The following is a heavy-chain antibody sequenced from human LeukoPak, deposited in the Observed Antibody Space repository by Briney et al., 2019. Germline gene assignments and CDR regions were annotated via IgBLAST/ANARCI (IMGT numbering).Heavy chain of an antibody. Sequence: SSETLSLTCAVYGGSFSGYYWSWIRQPPVKRLEWIGEINHSGSTNYNPSLKSRVTISVDTSKNQFSLKLSSVTAADTAVYYCARGEWELGYWGQGTLVTVSS. CDR1: GGSFSGYY. D-gene: IGHD1-26*01. V-gene: IGHV4-34*01. CDR3: ARGEWELGY. CDR2: INHSGST. J-gene: IGHJ4*02.